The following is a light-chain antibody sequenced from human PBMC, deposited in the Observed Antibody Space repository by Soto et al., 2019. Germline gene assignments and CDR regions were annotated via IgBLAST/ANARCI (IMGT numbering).Light chain of an antibody. V-gene: IGLV2-23*01. J-gene: IGLJ3*02. CDR3: CSYADTNTLV. Sequence: QSALTQPASVSGSPGQSITISCTGSSRDVGSYNLVSWYQQNPGKAPKFIIYADNKRPSGVSNRFSASKSDNTASLTISGLQAEDEADYYCCSYADTNTLVFGGGTKLTVL. CDR2: ADN. CDR1: SRDVGSYNL.